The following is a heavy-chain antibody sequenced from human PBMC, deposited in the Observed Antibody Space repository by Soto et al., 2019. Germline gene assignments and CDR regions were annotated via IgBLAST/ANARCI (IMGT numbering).Heavy chain of an antibody. Sequence: QVQLQASGPGLVKPSGTLSLTCAVSSGSIGTTNWWSWVRQTPGKGLEWIGEIFHSGNTYDNPSLASRVTISVDTSKNQFTLNLRSVTAADTAVYYWARRTWGMDVWGQGTTVTVS. D-gene: IGHD2-8*01. V-gene: IGHV4-4*02. CDR3: ARRTWGMDV. CDR1: SGSIGTTNW. J-gene: IGHJ6*02. CDR2: IFHSGNT.